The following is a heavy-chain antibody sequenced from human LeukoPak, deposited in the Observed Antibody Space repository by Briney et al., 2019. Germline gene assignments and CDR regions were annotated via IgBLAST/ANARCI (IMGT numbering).Heavy chain of an antibody. V-gene: IGHV4-34*01. CDR3: ARGGPYDFWTGYLSAFDY. D-gene: IGHD3-3*01. Sequence: PSETLSLTCAVYGGSFSGYYWSWIRQPPGKGLEWIGEINHSGSTNYNPSLKNRVTISVDTSKNQFSLKLSSVTAADTAVYYCARGGPYDFWTGYLSAFDYWGQGTLVTVSS. CDR2: INHSGST. CDR1: GGSFSGYY. J-gene: IGHJ4*02.